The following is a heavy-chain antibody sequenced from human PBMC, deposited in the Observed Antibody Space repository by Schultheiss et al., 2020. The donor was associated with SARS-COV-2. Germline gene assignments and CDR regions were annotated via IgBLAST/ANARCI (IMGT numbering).Heavy chain of an antibody. Sequence: ASVKVSCKASGYTFTSYGISWVRQAPGQGLEWMGGIIPIFGTANYAQKFQGRVTMTRNTSISTAYMELSSLRSEDTAVYYCARLTGYSTRNWFDPWGQGTLVTVSS. CDR3: ARLTGYSTRNWFDP. D-gene: IGHD3-9*01. CDR2: IIPIFGTA. CDR1: GYTFTSYG. J-gene: IGHJ5*02. V-gene: IGHV1-8*02.